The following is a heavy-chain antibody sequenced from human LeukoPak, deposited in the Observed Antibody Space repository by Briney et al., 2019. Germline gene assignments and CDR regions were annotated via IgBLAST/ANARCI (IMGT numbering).Heavy chain of an antibody. CDR3: ARPRQGDYYFDY. CDR2: IYYSGNT. CDR1: GGSISSSSYY. Sequence: PSETLSLTCTASGGSISSSSYYWGWIRQPPGKGLEWIGSIYYSGNTYYNPSLKSRVTISVDTSKNQFSLKLSSVTAADTAVYYCARPRQGDYYFDYWGQGTLVTVSS. D-gene: IGHD2-21*02. J-gene: IGHJ4*02. V-gene: IGHV4-39*01.